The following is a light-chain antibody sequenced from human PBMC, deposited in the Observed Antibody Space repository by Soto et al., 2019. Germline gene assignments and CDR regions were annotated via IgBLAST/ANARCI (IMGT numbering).Light chain of an antibody. CDR1: SSNIGAGYD. Sequence: QLVLTQPPSMSGAPGQRVTISCTGSSSNIGAGYDVHWYQQLPGTAPKLLIYGNSNRPSGVPDRFSGSQSGTSGSLAITGLRAEDEADYYCQSYDRSLSGWVFGGGTKLTVL. CDR3: QSYDRSLSGWV. V-gene: IGLV1-40*01. CDR2: GNS. J-gene: IGLJ3*02.